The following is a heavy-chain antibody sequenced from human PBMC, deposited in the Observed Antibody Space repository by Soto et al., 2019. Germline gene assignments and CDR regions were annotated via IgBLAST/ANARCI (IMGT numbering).Heavy chain of an antibody. CDR1: GFSLSTTGVG. Sequence: SGPTLVNPTQTLTLTRTFSGFSLSTTGVGVSWIRQHPGKALEWLALIYWHDDKRYSSSLESRLTITKDTSKNQVVLTMTNMDPVDTATYYCAHRGGATVGLYYFDYWGQGALVTVSS. CDR3: AHRGGATVGLYYFDY. J-gene: IGHJ4*02. V-gene: IGHV2-5*01. D-gene: IGHD3-16*01. CDR2: IYWHDDK.